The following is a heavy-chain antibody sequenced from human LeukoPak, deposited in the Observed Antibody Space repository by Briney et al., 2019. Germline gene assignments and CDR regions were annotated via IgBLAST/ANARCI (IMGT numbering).Heavy chain of an antibody. J-gene: IGHJ4*02. D-gene: IGHD6-19*01. CDR2: ISGSGGST. Sequence: PGESLRLSCAASGFTFSSYAMSWVRRAPGKGLEWVSAISGSGGSTYYADSVKGRFTISRDNSKNTLYLQMNSLRAEDTAVYYCAKEDRIAVARSHPDYWGQGTLVTVSS. V-gene: IGHV3-23*01. CDR1: GFTFSSYA. CDR3: AKEDRIAVARSHPDY.